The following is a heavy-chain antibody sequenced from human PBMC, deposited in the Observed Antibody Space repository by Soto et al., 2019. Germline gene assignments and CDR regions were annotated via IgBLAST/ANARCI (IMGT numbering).Heavy chain of an antibody. J-gene: IGHJ6*02. Sequence: SVKVSCKASGGTFSSYAISWVRQAPGQGPEWMGGIIPIFGTANYAQKFQGRVTITADESTSTAYMELSSLRSEDTAVYYCASSRKKVVVITSYYYYYGMDVWGQGTTVTVSS. CDR1: GGTFSSYA. V-gene: IGHV1-69*13. CDR3: ASSRKKVVVITSYYYYYGMDV. CDR2: IIPIFGTA. D-gene: IGHD3-22*01.